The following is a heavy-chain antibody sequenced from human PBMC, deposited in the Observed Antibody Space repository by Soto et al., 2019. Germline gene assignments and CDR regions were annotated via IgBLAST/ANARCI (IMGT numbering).Heavy chain of an antibody. CDR1: GGSISNGDYY. V-gene: IGHV4-39*01. CDR2: IFYTGST. J-gene: IGHJ5*02. D-gene: IGHD3-10*01. CDR3: ARSYYYGSGKGFDP. Sequence: QLQLQESGPGLVKPSETLSLTCSVSGGSISNGDYYWGWIRQPPGKGLEWIGSIFYTGSTYYTPSLKRRVTISVDTSKNQFSLKLNSVTAADTAVYYCARSYYYGSGKGFDPWGQGTLVTVSS.